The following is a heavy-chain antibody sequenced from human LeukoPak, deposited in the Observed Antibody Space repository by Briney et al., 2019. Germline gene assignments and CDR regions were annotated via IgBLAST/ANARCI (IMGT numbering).Heavy chain of an antibody. Sequence: SETLSLTCAVYGGSFSGYYWSWIRQPPGKGLEWIGEINHSGSTNYNPPLKSRVTISVDTSKNQFSLKLSSVTAADTAVYYCARGLSAVAGKGYWGQGTLVTVSS. CDR3: ARGLSAVAGKGY. CDR2: INHSGST. V-gene: IGHV4-34*01. J-gene: IGHJ4*02. D-gene: IGHD6-19*01. CDR1: GGSFSGYY.